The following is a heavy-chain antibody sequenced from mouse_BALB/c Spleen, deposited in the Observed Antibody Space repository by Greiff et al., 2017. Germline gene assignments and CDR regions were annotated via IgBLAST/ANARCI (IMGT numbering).Heavy chain of an antibody. CDR1: GFTFTDYY. CDR3: ARDSHYYGSSYLDY. V-gene: IGHV7-3*02. D-gene: IGHD1-1*01. J-gene: IGHJ4*01. Sequence: EVQLVESGGGLVQPGGSLRLSCATSGFTFTDYYMSWVRQPPGKALEWLGFIRNKANGYTTEYSASVKGRFTISRDNSQSILYLQMNTLRAEDSATYYCARDSHYYGSSYLDYWGQGTSVTVSS. CDR2: IRNKANGYTT.